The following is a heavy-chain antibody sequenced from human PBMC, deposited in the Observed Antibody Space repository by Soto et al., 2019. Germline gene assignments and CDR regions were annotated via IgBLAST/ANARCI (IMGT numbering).Heavy chain of an antibody. CDR2: ISGSGGST. Sequence: PGGSLRLSCAASGFTFSSYAMSWVRQAPGKGLEWVSAISGSGGSTYYADSVKGRFTISRDNSKNTLYLQMNSLRAEDTAVYYCAKDKVNSGSYYEAMSGWFDPWGQGTLVTVSS. CDR3: AKDKVNSGSYYEAMSGWFDP. CDR1: GFTFSSYA. J-gene: IGHJ5*02. D-gene: IGHD1-26*01. V-gene: IGHV3-23*01.